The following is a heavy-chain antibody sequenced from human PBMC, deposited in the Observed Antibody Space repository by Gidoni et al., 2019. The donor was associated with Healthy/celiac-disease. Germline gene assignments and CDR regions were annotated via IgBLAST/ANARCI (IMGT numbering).Heavy chain of an antibody. J-gene: IGHJ6*03. CDR3: AGAASGDGDYSYYYYMDV. CDR2: IYSGGST. CDR1: GFTVSSNY. D-gene: IGHD4-17*01. V-gene: IGHV3-66*01. Sequence: EVQLVESGGGLVQPGGSLRLSRAASGFTVSSNYMSWVRQAPGKGLEWVSVIYSGGSTYYADSVKGRFTISRDNSKNTLYLQMNSLRAEDTAVYYCAGAASGDGDYSYYYYMDVWGKGTTVTVSS.